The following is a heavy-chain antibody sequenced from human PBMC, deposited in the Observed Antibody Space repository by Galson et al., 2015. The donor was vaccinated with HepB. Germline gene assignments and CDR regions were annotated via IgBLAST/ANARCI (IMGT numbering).Heavy chain of an antibody. J-gene: IGHJ4*02. Sequence: SLRLSCAASGFTFSSYSMNWVRQAPGKGLEWVSYISSSSSTIYYADSVKGRFTISRDNAKNSLYLQMNSLRDEDTAVYYCARDRPYYYDSSAVDYWGQGTLVTVSS. CDR2: ISSSSSTI. CDR3: ARDRPYYYDSSAVDY. D-gene: IGHD3-22*01. CDR1: GFTFSSYS. V-gene: IGHV3-48*02.